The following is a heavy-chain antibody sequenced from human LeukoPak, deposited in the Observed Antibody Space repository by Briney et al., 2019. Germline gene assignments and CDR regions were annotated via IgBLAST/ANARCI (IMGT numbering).Heavy chain of an antibody. CDR1: GFTFSSYW. CDR2: IKQDGSEK. Sequence: GGSLRLSCAASGFTFSSYWMSWVRQAPGKGLEWVANIKQDGSEKYYVDSVKGRFTISGDNAKNSLYLQMNSLRAEDTAVYYCARDFERFLEWYYYGMDVWGQGTTVTVSS. V-gene: IGHV3-7*01. D-gene: IGHD3-3*01. J-gene: IGHJ6*02. CDR3: ARDFERFLEWYYYGMDV.